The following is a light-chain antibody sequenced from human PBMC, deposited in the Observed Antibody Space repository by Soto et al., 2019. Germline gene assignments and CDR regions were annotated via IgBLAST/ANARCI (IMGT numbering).Light chain of an antibody. CDR1: SSDVGGYNY. CDR3: CSYAGSYSYV. Sequence: QSALTQPRSVSGSPGQSVTISCTGTSSDVGGYNYVSWYQQHPGNAPKLMIYDVSKRPSGVPDRFSGSKSGNTASLTISGLQAEDEADYYFCSYAGSYSYVFGTGTKLTVL. J-gene: IGLJ1*01. V-gene: IGLV2-11*01. CDR2: DVS.